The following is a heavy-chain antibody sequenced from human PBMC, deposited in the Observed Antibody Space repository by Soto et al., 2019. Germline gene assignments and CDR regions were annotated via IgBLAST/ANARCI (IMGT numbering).Heavy chain of an antibody. CDR2: ISGSGGST. CDR3: AKDSVLRFLEWLFSAFDI. CDR1: GFTFSSYA. V-gene: IGHV3-23*01. Sequence: GGSLRFSCAASGFTFSSYAMSWVRQAPGKGLEWVSAISGSGGSTYYADSVKGRFTISRDNSKNTLYLQMNSLRAEDTAVYYCAKDSVLRFLEWLFSAFDIWGQGTMVTVSS. D-gene: IGHD3-3*01. J-gene: IGHJ3*02.